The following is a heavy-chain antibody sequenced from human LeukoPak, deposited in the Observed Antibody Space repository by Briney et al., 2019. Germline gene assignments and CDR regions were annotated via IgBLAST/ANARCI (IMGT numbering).Heavy chain of an antibody. V-gene: IGHV3-23*01. CDR1: GFTFSSYA. D-gene: IGHD3-22*01. CDR2: ISSSAGST. J-gene: IGHJ4*02. CDR3: VKEDYYDSSGYYPFDY. Sequence: PGGSLRPSCAASGFTFSSYALSWVRQAPGEGLEWVSGISSSAGSTYYADSVKGRFTISRDNSKNTLYLQMNSLRADDTAVYYCVKEDYYDSSGYYPFDYWGQGSLVTVSP.